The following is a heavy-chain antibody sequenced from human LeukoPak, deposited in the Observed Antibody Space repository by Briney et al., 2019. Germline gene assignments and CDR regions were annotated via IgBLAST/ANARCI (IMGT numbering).Heavy chain of an antibody. V-gene: IGHV3-66*02. J-gene: IGHJ6*03. Sequence: GGSLRLSCAASGFTVSSNYMRWVRQAPGKGLEWVSVIYSGGSTYYADSVKGRFTISRDNSKNTLYLQMNSLRAEDTAVYYCARDRRTVRRIGYYYYMDVWGKGTTVTVSS. D-gene: IGHD1-14*01. CDR2: IYSGGST. CDR3: ARDRRTVRRIGYYYYMDV. CDR1: GFTVSSNY.